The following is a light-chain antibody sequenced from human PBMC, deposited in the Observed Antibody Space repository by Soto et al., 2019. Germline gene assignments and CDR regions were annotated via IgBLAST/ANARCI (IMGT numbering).Light chain of an antibody. V-gene: IGKV1-5*01. CDR2: DAS. CDR1: QTISSW. CDR3: QQYSTYSPT. Sequence: DIQMTQSPSTLSSSVGDRVTITCRASQTISSWLAWYQQKPGKAPKLLIYDASSLVSGVPSRFSGSGSGTEFTLTISGLQPDDFATYYCQQYSTYSPTFGQGTKVEIK. J-gene: IGKJ1*01.